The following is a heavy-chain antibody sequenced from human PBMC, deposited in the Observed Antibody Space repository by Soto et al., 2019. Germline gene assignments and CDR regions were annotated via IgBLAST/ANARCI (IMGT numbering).Heavy chain of an antibody. D-gene: IGHD5-12*01. V-gene: IGHV3-15*07. Sequence: GGSLRLSCAASGFTFSNAWMNWVRQAPGKGLEWVGRIKSKTDGGTTDYAAPVKGRFTISRDDSKNTLYLQMNSLKTEDTAVYYCTTDKGSIVATTRGKYYYYYYGMDVWGQGTTVTVSS. J-gene: IGHJ6*02. CDR2: IKSKTDGGTT. CDR1: GFTFSNAW. CDR3: TTDKGSIVATTRGKYYYYYYGMDV.